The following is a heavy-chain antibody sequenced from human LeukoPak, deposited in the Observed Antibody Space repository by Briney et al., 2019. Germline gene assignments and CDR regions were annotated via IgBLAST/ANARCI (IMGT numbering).Heavy chain of an antibody. CDR2: IIPIFGTA. V-gene: IGHV1-69*06. J-gene: IGHJ4*02. CDR1: GGTFSSYA. CDR3: ASGTRYCSGGSCYTD. Sequence: SVKVSCKASGGTFSSYAISWVRQAPGQGLEWMGGIIPIFGTANYAQKFQGRVTITADKSTSTAYMELSSLRSEDTAVYYCASGTRYCSGGSCYTDWGQGTLVTVSS. D-gene: IGHD2-15*01.